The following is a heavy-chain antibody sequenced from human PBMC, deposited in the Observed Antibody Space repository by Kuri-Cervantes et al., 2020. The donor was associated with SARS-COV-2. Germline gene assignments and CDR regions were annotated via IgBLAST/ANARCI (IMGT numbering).Heavy chain of an antibody. CDR1: GFTFSNSD. J-gene: IGHJ5*02. V-gene: IGHV3-19*01. Sequence: GGSLRLSCAASGFTFSNSDMNWVRQAPGKGLEWVSGVSWNGSRTHYADSVKGRFIISRDNSKNTLYLQMNSLRAEDTAVYYCARDGLRSGRYRGSVRIDPWGQGTLVTVSS. D-gene: IGHD1-26*01. CDR3: ARDGLRSGRYRGSVRIDP. CDR2: VSWNGSRT.